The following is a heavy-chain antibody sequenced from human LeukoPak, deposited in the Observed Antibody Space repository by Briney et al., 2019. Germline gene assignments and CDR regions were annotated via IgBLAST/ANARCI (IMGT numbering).Heavy chain of an antibody. CDR3: ARVDGSYLYDY. D-gene: IGHD1-26*01. CDR2: IYYSGST. Sequence: PSETLSLTCTVYGGSISSYYWSWIRQPPGKGLEWIGYIYYSGSTNYNPSLKSRVTISVDTSKNQFSLKLSSVTAADTAVYYCARVDGSYLYDYWGQGTLVTVSS. J-gene: IGHJ4*02. CDR1: GGSISSYY. V-gene: IGHV4-59*08.